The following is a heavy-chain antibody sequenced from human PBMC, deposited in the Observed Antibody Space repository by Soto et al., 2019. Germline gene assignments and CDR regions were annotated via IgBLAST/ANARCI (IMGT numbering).Heavy chain of an antibody. J-gene: IGHJ4*02. CDR1: GFTFSSYA. V-gene: IGHV3-23*01. CDR3: GKLAEAAASVY. Sequence: GGSLRLSCAASGFTFSSYAMSWVRQAPGKGLEWVSLISGSGGGTYYADSVKGRFTISRDNSKNTLYLQMNSLRAEDTAVYYYGKLAEAAASVYGGQRTLVTVS. D-gene: IGHD2-2*01. CDR2: ISGSGGGT.